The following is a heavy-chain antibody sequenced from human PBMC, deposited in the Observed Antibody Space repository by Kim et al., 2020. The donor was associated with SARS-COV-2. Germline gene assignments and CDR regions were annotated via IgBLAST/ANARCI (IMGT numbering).Heavy chain of an antibody. V-gene: IGHV1-3*01. J-gene: IGHJ5*02. CDR1: GYTFTSYA. CDR2: INAGNGNT. D-gene: IGHD3-9*01. Sequence: ASVKVSCKASGYTFTSYAMHWVRQAPGQRLEWMGWINAGNGNTKYSQKFQGRVTITRDTSASTAYMELSSLRSEDTAVYYCARGYYDILTGYYTVSFDPWGQGTLVTVSS. CDR3: ARGYYDILTGYYTVSFDP.